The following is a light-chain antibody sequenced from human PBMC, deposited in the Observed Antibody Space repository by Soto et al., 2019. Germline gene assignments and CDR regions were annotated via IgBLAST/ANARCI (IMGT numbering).Light chain of an antibody. CDR2: KVS. Sequence: EVMTQSTLSLSVTLGQPASIACGASQSLVYSDGNTYWNWFQQRPVLSPRRLIYKVSNRDYGITDRFLGSVLGTDLTLKITRLEAEDVILYCSMEGAYWPWTL. J-gene: IGKJ1*01. V-gene: IGKV2-30*01. CDR3: MEGAYWPWT. CDR1: QSLVYSDGNTY.